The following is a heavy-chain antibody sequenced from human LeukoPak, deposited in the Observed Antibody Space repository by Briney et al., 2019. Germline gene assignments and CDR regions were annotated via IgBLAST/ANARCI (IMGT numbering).Heavy chain of an antibody. Sequence: GGSLRLSCAASGFTFSSYAMHWVRQAPGKGLEWVAVISYDGSDKYYADSVRGRFTISRDISKNTLYLQMNSLRAEDTAIYYCARGENDYWGQGTLVTVSS. CDR3: ARGENDY. J-gene: IGHJ4*02. D-gene: IGHD5-24*01. V-gene: IGHV3-30*04. CDR1: GFTFSSYA. CDR2: ISYDGSDK.